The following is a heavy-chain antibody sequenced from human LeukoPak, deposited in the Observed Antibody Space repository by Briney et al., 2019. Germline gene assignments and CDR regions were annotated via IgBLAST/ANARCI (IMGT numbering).Heavy chain of an antibody. Sequence: SETLSLTCTVSGGSISTSSYYWGWIRQPPGKGLEWIGSIYYSGSTYYNPSLKSRVTISVDTSKNQFSLKLRSVTAADTAVYYCARHWIAAAVWFDPWGQGTLVTVSS. CDR2: IYYSGST. V-gene: IGHV4-39*01. J-gene: IGHJ5*02. CDR1: GGSISTSSYY. CDR3: ARHWIAAAVWFDP. D-gene: IGHD6-13*01.